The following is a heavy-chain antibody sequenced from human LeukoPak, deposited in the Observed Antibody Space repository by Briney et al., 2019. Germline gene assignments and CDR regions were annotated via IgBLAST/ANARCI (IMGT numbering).Heavy chain of an antibody. J-gene: IGHJ4*02. CDR3: ARGPEHYGSGSYLDY. CDR1: GFPFSSYA. D-gene: IGHD3-10*01. V-gene: IGHV3-30-3*01. CDR2: ISYDGTNK. Sequence: GKSLTLSCAASGFPFSSYAINWVRPAPGKGLEWVAVISYDGTNKKYPDSVKGPFTISRDSSKNTAYLEMNSLRGEDTAVYYCARGPEHYGSGSYLDYWGQGSLVTVSS.